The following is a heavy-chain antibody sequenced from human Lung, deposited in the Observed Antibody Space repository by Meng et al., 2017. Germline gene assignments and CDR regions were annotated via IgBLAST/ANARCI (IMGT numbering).Heavy chain of an antibody. CDR3: TNDRLNH. J-gene: IGHJ1*01. V-gene: IGHV3-74*01. D-gene: IGHD1-1*01. CDR2: INRDGTKP. CDR1: GFTFTDHW. Sequence: VQLVESGGGLVPPGGSLRPCCAASGFTFTDHWMHWVRQGPGKGLVWVSRINRDGTKPTYADSVKGRFTISRDNAKNTLYLQMNNLRAEDTALYYCTNDRLNHWGQGALVTVSS.